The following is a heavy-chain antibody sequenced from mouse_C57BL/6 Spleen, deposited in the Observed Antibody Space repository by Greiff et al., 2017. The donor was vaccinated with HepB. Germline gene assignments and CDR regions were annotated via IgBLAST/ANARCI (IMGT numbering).Heavy chain of an antibody. D-gene: IGHD1-1*01. Sequence: EVQLQQSGPELVKPGASVKMSCKASGYTFTDYNMHWVKQSHGKSLEWIGYINPNNGGTSYNQKFKGKATLTVNKSSSTAYMELRSLTSEDSAVYDCAREGNYYGSTPWYFDVWGTGTTVTVSS. CDR2: INPNNGGT. CDR1: GYTFTDYN. CDR3: AREGNYYGSTPWYFDV. J-gene: IGHJ1*03. V-gene: IGHV1-22*01.